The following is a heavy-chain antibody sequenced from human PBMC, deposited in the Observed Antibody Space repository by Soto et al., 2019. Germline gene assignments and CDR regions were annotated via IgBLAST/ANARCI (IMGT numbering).Heavy chain of an antibody. V-gene: IGHV1-18*01. J-gene: IGHJ4*02. CDR2: NSAYNGNS. Sequence: QVELVQSGAEVKKPGASIKVSCKASGYSFATSGMTWVRQAPGQGLEWVGWNSAYNGNSNYDQNLQDRVTMTTDTSTTTDYWELRYLRSDDSAVNYCARAGQYSDASGYAKWGQGTLGPFS. CDR1: GYSFATSG. D-gene: IGHD3-22*01. CDR3: ARAGQYSDASGYAK.